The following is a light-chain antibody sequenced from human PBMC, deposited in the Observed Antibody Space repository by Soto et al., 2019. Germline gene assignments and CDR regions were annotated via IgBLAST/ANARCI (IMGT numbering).Light chain of an antibody. CDR3: QQYDVWPPWT. J-gene: IGKJ1*01. CDR2: AAS. CDR1: QSGSSN. Sequence: EIVMTQSPATLSVSPGERATLSCRASQSGSSNLAWYQQKPGQAPRLLIYAASSRATGVPGRFSGSGSGTEFTLTINSLQSEDFALYYCQQYDVWPPWTFGQGTKVDLK. V-gene: IGKV3-15*01.